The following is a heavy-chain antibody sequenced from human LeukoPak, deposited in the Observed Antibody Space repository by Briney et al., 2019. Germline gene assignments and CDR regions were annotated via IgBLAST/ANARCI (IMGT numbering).Heavy chain of an antibody. CDR1: GFTFSNYA. CDR2: IRRSGETT. CDR3: ARNLDS. V-gene: IGHV3-23*01. Sequence: GGSLRLSCAASGFTFSNYAMNWVRQAPGKGLEWVSAIRRSGETTYYADSVKGRFTISRDNAKKSLYLQMNSLRDEDTAVYYCARNLDSWGQGALVTVSS. J-gene: IGHJ5*01.